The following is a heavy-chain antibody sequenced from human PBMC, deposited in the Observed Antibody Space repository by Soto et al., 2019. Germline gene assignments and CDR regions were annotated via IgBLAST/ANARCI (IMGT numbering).Heavy chain of an antibody. Sequence: EVQLLESGGGLAHPGGSLTLSCAASGFLFSTYAMNWVRQAPGKGLEWVSAISSTGGTTYYAESVRGRFIISRDNSINTLYLQMSSLRTEDTALYYCAQPRGYGVFAAVDIWGQGTMVTVSS. CDR1: GFLFSTYA. J-gene: IGHJ3*02. CDR3: AQPRGYGVFAAVDI. CDR2: ISSTGGTT. D-gene: IGHD4-17*01. V-gene: IGHV3-23*01.